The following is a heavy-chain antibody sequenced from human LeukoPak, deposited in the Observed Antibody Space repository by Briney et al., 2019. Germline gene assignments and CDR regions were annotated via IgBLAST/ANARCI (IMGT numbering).Heavy chain of an antibody. D-gene: IGHD6-13*01. CDR3: AKDVLRVAAANFDY. J-gene: IGHJ4*02. CDR1: GFTVSSNY. V-gene: IGHV3-53*01. Sequence: GGSLRLSCAASGFTVSSNYMSWVRQAPGKGLEWVSVIYSGGSTYYADSVKGRFTISRDNSKNTLYLQMNSLRAEDTAVYYCAKDVLRVAAANFDYWGQGTLVTVSS. CDR2: IYSGGST.